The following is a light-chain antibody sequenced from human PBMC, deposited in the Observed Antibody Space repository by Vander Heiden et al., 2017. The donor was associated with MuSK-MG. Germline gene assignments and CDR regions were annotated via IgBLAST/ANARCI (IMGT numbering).Light chain of an antibody. CDR1: SSDVGGYNY. J-gene: IGLJ3*02. V-gene: IGLV2-14*01. Sequence: QSALTQPVSVSGSPGQSITIPCTGTSSDVGGYNYVSWYQQHPGKAPKLMIYEVSNRPSGVSNRFSGSKSGNTASLTISGLQAEDEADYYCSSYTSSSTPWVFGGGTKLTVL. CDR3: SSYTSSSTPWV. CDR2: EVS.